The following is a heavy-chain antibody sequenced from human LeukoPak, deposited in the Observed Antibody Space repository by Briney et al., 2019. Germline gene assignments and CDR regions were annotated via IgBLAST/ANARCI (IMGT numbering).Heavy chain of an antibody. CDR3: ARDPSTGNRITAPLRDY. J-gene: IGHJ4*02. V-gene: IGHV4-30-4*01. CDR2: IYYSGST. Sequence: PSETLSLTCTVSGGSISSSSYYWSWIRQPPGKGLEWIGYIYYSGSTYYNPSLKSRVTISVDTSKNQFSLKLSSVTAADTAVYYCARDPSTGNRITAPLRDYWGQGTLVTVSS. CDR1: GGSISSSSYY. D-gene: IGHD1-1*01.